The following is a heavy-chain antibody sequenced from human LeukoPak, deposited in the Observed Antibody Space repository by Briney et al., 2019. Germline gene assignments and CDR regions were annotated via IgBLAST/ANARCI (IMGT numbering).Heavy chain of an antibody. CDR2: ISGSGGST. Sequence: PGGSLRLSXAASGFTFSSYAMSWVRQAPGKGLEWVSAISGSGGSTYYADSVKGRFTISRDNSKNTLYLQMNSLRAEDTAVYYCAKAGPYYYDSSGYFHDAFDIWGQGTMVTVSS. D-gene: IGHD3-22*01. V-gene: IGHV3-23*01. J-gene: IGHJ3*02. CDR3: AKAGPYYYDSSGYFHDAFDI. CDR1: GFTFSSYA.